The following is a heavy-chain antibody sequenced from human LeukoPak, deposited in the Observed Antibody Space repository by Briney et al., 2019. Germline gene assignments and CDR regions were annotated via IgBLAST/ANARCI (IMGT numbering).Heavy chain of an antibody. CDR1: GGSFSGYY. Sequence: SETLSLTCAVYGGSFSGYYWSWIRHPPGKGLEWIGEINHSGSTNYNPSLKSRVTISVDTSKNQFSLKLSSVTAADTAVYYCANLVGSYNHDMDYSGQGTLVTVSS. J-gene: IGHJ4*02. CDR2: INHSGST. CDR3: ANLVGSYNHDMDY. V-gene: IGHV4-34*01. D-gene: IGHD1-26*01.